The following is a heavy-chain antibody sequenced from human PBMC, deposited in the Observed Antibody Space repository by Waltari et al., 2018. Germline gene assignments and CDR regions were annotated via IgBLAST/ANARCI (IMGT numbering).Heavy chain of an antibody. D-gene: IGHD3-9*01. Sequence: SPYWMSWVRQAPGKGPEWVANILQDGSEQYYVDSVKCRFTISRDNAKNSLSLHMNSLRVEDTAVYYCATLRYLEDWGQGTLVTVS. CDR2: ILQDGSEQ. CDR3: ATLRYLED. V-gene: IGHV3-7*03. CDR1: SPYW. J-gene: IGHJ4*02.